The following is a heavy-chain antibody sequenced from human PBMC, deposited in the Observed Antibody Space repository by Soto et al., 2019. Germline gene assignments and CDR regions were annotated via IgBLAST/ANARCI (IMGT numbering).Heavy chain of an antibody. CDR3: ARDRQEGSSSSAALFDY. J-gene: IGHJ4*02. CDR1: GYTFTSYA. CDR2: INAGNGNT. V-gene: IGHV1-3*01. D-gene: IGHD6-6*01. Sequence: ASVKVSCKASGYTFTSYAMHWVRQAPGQRLEWMGWINAGNGNTKYSQKFQGRVTITRDTSASTAYMELSSLRSEDTAVYYCARDRQEGSSSSAALFDYWGQGTLVTVS.